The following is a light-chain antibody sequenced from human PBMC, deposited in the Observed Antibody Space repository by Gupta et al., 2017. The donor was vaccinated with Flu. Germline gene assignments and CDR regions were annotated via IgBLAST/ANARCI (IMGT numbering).Light chain of an antibody. CDR3: MEGTHSYT. V-gene: IGKV2-30*01. CDR1: QSLVSSNSNIY. Sequence: PVTFGQPETISRRCSQSLVSSNSNIYLHWFQPRQGQSLRSLIAKVANRDAGVPDRCSGSGSGTDFTMIISMVEDEDVGVYYCMEGTHSYTFGQGTKLEIK. J-gene: IGKJ2*01. CDR2: KVA.